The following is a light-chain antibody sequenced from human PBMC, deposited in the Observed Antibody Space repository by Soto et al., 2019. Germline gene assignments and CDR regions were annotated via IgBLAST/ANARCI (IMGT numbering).Light chain of an antibody. CDR1: NRDVGGYNY. V-gene: IGLV2-14*01. CDR2: EVT. CDR3: ISHTSSSTWV. Sequence: QSALTQPASVSGSPGQSITISCAGTNRDVGGYNYVSWCQHHPGQAPKLMIYEVTNRPSGVSNRFSGSKSGNTAYLTISGLQAEDEADYYCISHTSSSTWVFGGGTQLTVL. J-gene: IGLJ3*02.